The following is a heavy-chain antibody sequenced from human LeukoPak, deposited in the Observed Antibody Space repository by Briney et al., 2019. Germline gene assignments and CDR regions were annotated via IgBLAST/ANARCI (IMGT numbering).Heavy chain of an antibody. Sequence: SETLSLTCTVSGGSISSYYWSWIRQRPGKGLEWIGYIYYSGSTNYNPSLKSRVTISVDTSKNQFSLKLSSVTAADTAVYYCARGSGGYYLDAFDIWGQGTMVTVSS. V-gene: IGHV4-59*01. CDR3: ARGSGGYYLDAFDI. CDR2: IYYSGST. J-gene: IGHJ3*02. CDR1: GGSISSYY. D-gene: IGHD3-22*01.